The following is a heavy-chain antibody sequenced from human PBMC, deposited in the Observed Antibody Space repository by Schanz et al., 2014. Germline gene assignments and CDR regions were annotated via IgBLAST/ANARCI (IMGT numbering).Heavy chain of an antibody. CDR3: ARVHIATYHYNSPGAFDI. D-gene: IGHD3-10*01. CDR1: GYIFGSHG. J-gene: IGHJ3*02. CDR2: INAHTGNT. Sequence: QLMQSGSEVRKPGASVKVSCKASGYIFGSHGMTWVRQAPGQGPELMGWINAHTGNTQYGQKFQGRVNMTRDTVTTTVHLELTRLRTDDTAIYYCARVHIATYHYNSPGAFDIWGQGTRVTVSS. V-gene: IGHV1-18*01.